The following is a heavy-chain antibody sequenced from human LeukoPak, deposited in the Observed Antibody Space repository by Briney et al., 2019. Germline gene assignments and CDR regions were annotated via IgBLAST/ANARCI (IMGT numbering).Heavy chain of an antibody. CDR1: GFSFGDYA. CDR3: TRDPRGSYGPDAFDI. CDR2: IRSKAYGGTT. D-gene: IGHD1-26*01. V-gene: IGHV3-49*04. J-gene: IGHJ3*02. Sequence: GGSLRLSCTASGFSFGDYAMNWVRQAPGKGLEWVGFIRSKAYGGTTEYAASVKGRFTISRDDSKSIAYLQMNSLKTEDTAVYYCTRDPRGSYGPDAFDIWGQGTMVTVSS.